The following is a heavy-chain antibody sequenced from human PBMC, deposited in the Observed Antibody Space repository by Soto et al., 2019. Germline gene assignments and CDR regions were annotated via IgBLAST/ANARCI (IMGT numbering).Heavy chain of an antibody. CDR2: IYYSGST. V-gene: IGHV4-39*01. CDR3: FLGRGLLWFGEFDY. D-gene: IGHD3-10*01. CDR1: GGSISSSSYY. J-gene: IGHJ4*02. Sequence: SETLSLTCTVSGGSISSSSYYWGWIRQPPGKGLEWIGSIYYSGSTYYNPSLKSRVTISVDTSKNQFSLKLSSVTAADTAVYYCFLGRGLLWFGEFDYWGQGTLVTVSS.